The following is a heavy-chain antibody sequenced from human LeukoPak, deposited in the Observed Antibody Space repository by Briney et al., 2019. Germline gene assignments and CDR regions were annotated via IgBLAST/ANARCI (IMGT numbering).Heavy chain of an antibody. CDR2: INPSGGST. D-gene: IGHD3-10*01. CDR3: ARDGPLFSGNNWFDP. Sequence: ASVKVSCKASGYTFTDYYMHWVRQAPGQGLEWMGIINPSGGSTGYAQKFQGRVTMTRDTSTSTVYMELSSLRSEDTAVYYCARDGPLFSGNNWFDPWGQGTLVTVSS. V-gene: IGHV1-46*01. J-gene: IGHJ5*02. CDR1: GYTFTDYY.